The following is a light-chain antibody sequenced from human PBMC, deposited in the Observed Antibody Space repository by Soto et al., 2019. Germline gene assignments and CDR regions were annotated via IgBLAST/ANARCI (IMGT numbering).Light chain of an antibody. CDR1: QSISTY. CDR2: DAS. J-gene: IGKJ3*01. V-gene: IGKV3-11*01. Sequence: EIVLTQSPATLSLSPGERATLSCRASQSISTYLAWYQQKPGQAPRLLIYDASNRATGIPARFSGSGAGTDFPLTISSLEPEDFAVYFCQQRRNWPLTFGPGTKVDI. CDR3: QQRRNWPLT.